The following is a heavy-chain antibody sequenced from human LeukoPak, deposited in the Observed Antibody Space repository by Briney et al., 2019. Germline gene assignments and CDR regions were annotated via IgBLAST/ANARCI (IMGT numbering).Heavy chain of an antibody. Sequence: GGSLRPSCAASGFTFSSNGMSWVRKAPGKGLEWVSSISGSGDKTYYADSVKGRFTISRDNSKSTMYLQMNSLRAEDTAVYHCAKTNGYYDLWGQGTLVIVSS. CDR1: GFTFSSNG. CDR3: AKTNGYYDL. J-gene: IGHJ4*02. D-gene: IGHD3-22*01. V-gene: IGHV3-23*01. CDR2: ISGSGDKT.